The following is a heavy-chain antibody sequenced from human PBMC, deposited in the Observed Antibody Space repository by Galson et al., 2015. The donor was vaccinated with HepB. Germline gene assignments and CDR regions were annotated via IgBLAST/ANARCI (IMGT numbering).Heavy chain of an antibody. CDR3: AKELFSIREHKVGEIVPSEQYGIDV. D-gene: IGHD1/OR15-1a*01. CDR2: ISDSGDTT. Sequence: SLRLSCATSGFSFFDYAMSWVRQAPGKGLEWVSVISDSGDTTNYADSVKGRFITSRDNSENILYLQMNSLRDEDTAVYYCAKELFSIREHKVGEIVPSEQYGIDVGGQGTTVTVSS. CDR1: GFSFFDYA. V-gene: IGHV3-23*01. J-gene: IGHJ6*02.